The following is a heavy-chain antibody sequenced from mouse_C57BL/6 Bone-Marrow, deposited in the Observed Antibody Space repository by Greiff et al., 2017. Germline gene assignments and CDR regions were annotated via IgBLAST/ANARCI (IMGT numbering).Heavy chain of an antibody. Sequence: QVQLQQPGAELVKPGASVKMSCKASGYTFTSYWITWVKQRPGQGLEWIGDLYPGSGSTNYNEKFKSKATLTVDTSSSPAYMQLSSLTSEDSAVYYCAGRGYYYGSSSYYYAMDYWGQGTSVTVSS. J-gene: IGHJ4*01. CDR1: GYTFTSYW. CDR2: LYPGSGST. V-gene: IGHV1-55*01. D-gene: IGHD1-1*01. CDR3: AGRGYYYGSSSYYYAMDY.